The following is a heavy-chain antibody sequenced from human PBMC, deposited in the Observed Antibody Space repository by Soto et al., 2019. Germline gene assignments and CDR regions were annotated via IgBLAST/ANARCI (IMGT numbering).Heavy chain of an antibody. J-gene: IGHJ4*02. V-gene: IGHV3-66*01. CDR3: ARGNSYGYRQFDY. Sequence: EVQLVESGGGLVQPGGSLRLSCAASGFTVSSNYMSWVRQAPGKGLEWVSVIYSGGSTYYADSVKGRFTISRDNSKNTRYLQMNSLRAEDTAVYYCARGNSYGYRQFDYWGQGTLVTVSS. CDR2: IYSGGST. CDR1: GFTVSSNY. D-gene: IGHD5-18*01.